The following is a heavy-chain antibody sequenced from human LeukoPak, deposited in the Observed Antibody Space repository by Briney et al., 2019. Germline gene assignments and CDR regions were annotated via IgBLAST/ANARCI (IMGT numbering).Heavy chain of an antibody. Sequence: SETLSLTCTVSGGSISSSSYYWGWIRQPPGKGLEWIGSIYYSGGTYYNPSLKGRVTISVDTSKNQFSLKLSSVTAADTAVYYCASHYDSSGYYALDYWGQGTLVTVSS. V-gene: IGHV4-39*01. CDR2: IYYSGGT. D-gene: IGHD3-22*01. J-gene: IGHJ4*02. CDR3: ASHYDSSGYYALDY. CDR1: GGSISSSSYY.